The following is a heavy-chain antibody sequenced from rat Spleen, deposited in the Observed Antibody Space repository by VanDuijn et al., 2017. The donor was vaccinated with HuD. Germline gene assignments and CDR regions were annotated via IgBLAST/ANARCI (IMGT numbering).Heavy chain of an antibody. CDR3: ARRHYGYTDYFDY. Sequence: EVQLVESDGGLVQPGRSLKLSCAASGFTFSDYYMAWVRQAPTKGLEWVATISYGDSSGHSGTYYRDSVKGRFTISRDNAKRTLSLQMDSLRSEDTATYYCARRHYGYTDYFDYWGQGVMVTVSS. J-gene: IGHJ2*01. D-gene: IGHD1-9*01. CDR1: GFTFSDYY. V-gene: IGHV5-7*01. CDR2: ISYGDSSGHSGT.